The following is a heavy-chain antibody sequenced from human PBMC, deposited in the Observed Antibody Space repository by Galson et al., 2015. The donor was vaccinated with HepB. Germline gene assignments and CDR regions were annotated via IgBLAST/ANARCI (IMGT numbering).Heavy chain of an antibody. CDR3: AKPTGKYQLPPEYFDY. D-gene: IGHD2-2*01. Sequence: SLRLSCAASGFTFSSYGMHWVRQAPGKGLEWVAVISYDGSNKYYADSVKGRFTISRDNSKNTLYLQMNSLRAEDTAVYYCAKPTGKYQLPPEYFDYWGQGTLVTVSS. J-gene: IGHJ4*02. CDR1: GFTFSSYG. V-gene: IGHV3-30*18. CDR2: ISYDGSNK.